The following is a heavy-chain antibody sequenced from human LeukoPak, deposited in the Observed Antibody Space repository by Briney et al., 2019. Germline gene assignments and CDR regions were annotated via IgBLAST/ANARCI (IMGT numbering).Heavy chain of an antibody. CDR2: IYPGDSDT. D-gene: IGHD2-2*02. Sequence: GESLKISRKGSGYSFTSYWIGWVRQMPGKGLEWMGIIYPGDSDTRYSPSFQGQVTISADKSISTAYLQWSSLKASDTAMYYCARLGCSSTSCYSYYYYYGMDVWGQGTTVTVSS. V-gene: IGHV5-51*01. CDR3: ARLGCSSTSCYSYYYYYGMDV. J-gene: IGHJ6*02. CDR1: GYSFTSYW.